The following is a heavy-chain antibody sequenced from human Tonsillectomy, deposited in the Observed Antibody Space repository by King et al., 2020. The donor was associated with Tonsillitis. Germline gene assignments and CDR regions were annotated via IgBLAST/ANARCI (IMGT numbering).Heavy chain of an antibody. J-gene: IGHJ4*02. Sequence: VQLPQWGAGLLKPSETLSLTCAVYGGSFSGYYWSWIRQPPGKGLEWIGEINHSGSTNYNPSLKSRVTISVDTSKNQFSLKLSSVTAADTAVYYCAGSHDFDYWGQGTLVTVSS. V-gene: IGHV4-34*01. CDR3: AGSHDFDY. CDR1: GGSFSGYY. CDR2: INHSGST.